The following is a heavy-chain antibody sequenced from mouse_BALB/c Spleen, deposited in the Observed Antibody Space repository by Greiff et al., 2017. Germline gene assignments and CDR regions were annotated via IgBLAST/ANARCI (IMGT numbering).Heavy chain of an antibody. V-gene: IGHV5-17*02. CDR2: ISSGSSTI. J-gene: IGHJ2*01. D-gene: IGHD2-3*01. CDR3: ARSSPYDGYSYYFDY. Sequence: EVMLVESGGGLVQPGGSRKLSCAASGFTFSSFGMHWVRQAPEKGLEWVAYISSGSSTIYYADTVKGRFTISRDNPKNTLFLQMTSLRSEDTAMYYCARSSPYDGYSYYFDYWGQGTTLTVSS. CDR1: GFTFSSFG.